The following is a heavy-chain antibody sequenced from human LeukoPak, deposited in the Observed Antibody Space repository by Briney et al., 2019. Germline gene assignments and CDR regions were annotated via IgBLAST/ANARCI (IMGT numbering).Heavy chain of an antibody. J-gene: IGHJ6*03. CDR1: GYTFSDHY. CDR3: ATDRIDYGSGRRCYMDV. D-gene: IGHD3-10*01. V-gene: IGHV1-69-2*01. CDR2: VDPEDGET. Sequence: ASVKISCKASGYTFSDHYMHWVRQAPGKGLEWMGRVDPEDGETIYAQNFHGRVIITADTSTNTAYMELSRLRSEDTAVYYGATDRIDYGSGRRCYMDVWGKGTTVTVSS.